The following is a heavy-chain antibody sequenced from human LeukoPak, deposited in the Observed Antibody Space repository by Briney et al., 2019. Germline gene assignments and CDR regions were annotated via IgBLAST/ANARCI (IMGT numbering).Heavy chain of an antibody. V-gene: IGHV1-2*02. CDR2: INPNSGGT. CDR3: ARADGSAWPTGEFDY. Sequence: ASVKVSCKASGYTFSDYYMHWVRQAPEQGLEWMGWINPNSGGTNYVQKFQGRVTMTRDTSISTAYMEVSRLRSDDTAVYYCARADGSAWPTGEFDYWGQGTLVTVSS. D-gene: IGHD6-19*01. CDR1: GYTFSDYY. J-gene: IGHJ4*02.